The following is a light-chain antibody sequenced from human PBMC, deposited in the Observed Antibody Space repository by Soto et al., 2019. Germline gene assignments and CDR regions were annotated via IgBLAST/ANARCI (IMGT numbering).Light chain of an antibody. J-gene: IGKJ4*01. V-gene: IGKV3-15*01. CDR2: GVS. CDR3: QQYNNWPPLT. CDR1: QSVSSN. Sequence: ERIMTQSPPTLSVSPGESATLSSRASQSVSSNLAWYQQKPGQAPRLLIYGVSTKATGIPARFSGSGSETKFTLTISSLQSEDFAVYYCQQYNNWPPLTFGGGTKVDIK.